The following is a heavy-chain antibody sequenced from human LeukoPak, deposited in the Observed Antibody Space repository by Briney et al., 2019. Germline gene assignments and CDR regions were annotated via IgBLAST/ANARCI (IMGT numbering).Heavy chain of an antibody. Sequence: ASVKVSCKASGYTFTDYYFNWVPQAPGQGLEWMGWINPNSGGTHYAQNFQDRVTITRDTSINTAYMELSRLRTDDTAVYYCARTLTTATWDYWGQGTLVTVSS. CDR3: ARTLTTATWDY. J-gene: IGHJ4*02. CDR2: INPNSGGT. CDR1: GYTFTDYY. D-gene: IGHD3-9*01. V-gene: IGHV1-2*02.